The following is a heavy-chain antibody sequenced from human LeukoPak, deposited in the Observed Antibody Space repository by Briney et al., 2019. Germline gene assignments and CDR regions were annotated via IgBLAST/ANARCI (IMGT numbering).Heavy chain of an antibody. Sequence: GGSLRLSCAASGFTFSGSAMHWVRQASGKGLEWVSDISSGGSSINYADSVKGRFTISRDNAKNSLYLQMNNLRAEDTAVYFCARGSGRISIFGVPYWGQGTLVTVSS. CDR2: ISSGGSSI. D-gene: IGHD3-3*01. V-gene: IGHV3-48*01. CDR1: GFTFSGSA. CDR3: ARGSGRISIFGVPY. J-gene: IGHJ4*02.